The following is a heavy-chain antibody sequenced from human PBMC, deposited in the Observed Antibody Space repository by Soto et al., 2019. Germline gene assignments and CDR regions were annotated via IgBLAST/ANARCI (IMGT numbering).Heavy chain of an antibody. J-gene: IGHJ6*02. V-gene: IGHV6-1*01. CDR2: TYYRSKWYN. CDR1: GDSVSSNSAA. D-gene: IGHD6-6*01. CDR3: ARDKEGAARPDYYYGMDV. Sequence: SQTLSLTCAISGDSVSSNSAAWNWIRQSPSRGLEWLGRTYYRSKWYNDYAVSVKSRITINPDTSKNQFSLQLNSVTPEDTAVYYCARDKEGAARPDYYYGMDVWGQGTTVTVYS.